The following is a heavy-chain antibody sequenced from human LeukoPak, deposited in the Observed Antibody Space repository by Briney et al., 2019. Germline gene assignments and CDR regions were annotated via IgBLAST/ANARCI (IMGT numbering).Heavy chain of an antibody. CDR3: ARGGGLDV. V-gene: IGHV3-7*03. Sequence: GGSLRLSCAASGFTFSSYWMNWARQAPGKGLEWVASINHNGYVNYYVDSVKGRFTISRDNAKNSLYLQMSNLRAEDTAVYFCARGGGLDVWGQGATVTVSS. D-gene: IGHD3-16*01. CDR2: INHNGYVN. CDR1: GFTFSSYW. J-gene: IGHJ6*02.